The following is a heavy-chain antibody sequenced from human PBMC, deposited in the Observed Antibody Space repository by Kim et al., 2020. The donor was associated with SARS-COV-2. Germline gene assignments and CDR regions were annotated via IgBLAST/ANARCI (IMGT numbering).Heavy chain of an antibody. CDR2: IYHSGDT. J-gene: IGHJ6*03. Sequence: SETLSLTCTVSGYSIRTHHYWGWIRQPPGKGLEWIGSIYHSGDTFYNSSLTSRLTISVETSKNQFSLKLSSVTAADTAVYYCARHNYMDVWGQGTTVTVSS. CDR1: GYSIRTHHY. CDR3: ARHNYMDV. V-gene: IGHV4-38-2*02.